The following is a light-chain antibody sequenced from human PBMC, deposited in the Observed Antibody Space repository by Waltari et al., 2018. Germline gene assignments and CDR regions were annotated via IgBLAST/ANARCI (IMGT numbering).Light chain of an antibody. CDR2: VNSDGSH. CDR3: QTGGHGTWV. Sequence: QLVLPQSPSASAPLGASVKLPCTLRSGHSSHVIAWLQQQPEKGPRYLMKVNSDGSHSKGDEIPDRFSGSTSGAERYLTIASVQPEDEADYYCQTGGHGTWVFGGGTKLTVL. V-gene: IGLV4-69*01. J-gene: IGLJ3*02. CDR1: SGHSSHV.